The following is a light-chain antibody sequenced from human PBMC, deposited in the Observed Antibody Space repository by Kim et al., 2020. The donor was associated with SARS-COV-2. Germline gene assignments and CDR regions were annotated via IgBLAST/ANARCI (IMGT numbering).Light chain of an antibody. CDR1: QSVGNNY. J-gene: IGKJ4*01. Sequence: SPGERATLPCRASQSVGNNYLGWYQQKPGQAPRLLIYHASNRATGIPDRFSGSGSGTDFTLTISRLGPEDFAVYYCQQYATSPLTFSGGTKVDIK. CDR3: QQYATSPLT. V-gene: IGKV3-20*01. CDR2: HAS.